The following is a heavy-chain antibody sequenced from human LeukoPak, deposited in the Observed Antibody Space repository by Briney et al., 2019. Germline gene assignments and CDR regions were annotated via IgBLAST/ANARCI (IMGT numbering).Heavy chain of an antibody. CDR1: GFTFSNYW. CDR3: ARDFREASYYFDY. J-gene: IGHJ4*02. Sequence: GGSLRLSCAASGFTFSNYWMNWVRQAPGKGLEWVANIKQDGSEKYYVDSVKGRFTISRDNAKNSLYLQMNSLRAEDTAVYYCARDFREASYYFDYWGQGTLVTVSS. D-gene: IGHD3-16*02. CDR2: IKQDGSEK. V-gene: IGHV3-7*01.